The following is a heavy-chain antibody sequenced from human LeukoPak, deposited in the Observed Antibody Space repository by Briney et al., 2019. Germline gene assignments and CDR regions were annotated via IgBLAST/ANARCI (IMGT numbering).Heavy chain of an antibody. CDR2: IYSDGNT. CDR3: AKDPRTGIPNWFDP. D-gene: IGHD7-27*01. V-gene: IGHV3-66*01. Sequence: TGGSLRLSCAASGFTVSNNYMSWVRQAPGKGLEWVSVIYSDGNTYYADSVKGRFTISRDNSKNTLYLQVNSLRAEDTAVYYCAKDPRTGIPNWFDPWGQGTLVTVSS. J-gene: IGHJ5*02. CDR1: GFTVSNNY.